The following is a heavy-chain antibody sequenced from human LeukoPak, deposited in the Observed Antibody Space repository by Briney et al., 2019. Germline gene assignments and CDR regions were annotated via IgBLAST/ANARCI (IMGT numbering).Heavy chain of an antibody. Sequence: ASVKASCKASGYTFTRYGISWVRQAPGQGLEWMGWISAYNGNTNYAQKLQGRVTMTTDTSTSTAYMELRSLRSDDTAVYYCARGEGRTTELPFDYWGQGTLFTVSS. J-gene: IGHJ4*02. CDR2: ISAYNGNT. D-gene: IGHD1-7*01. V-gene: IGHV1-18*01. CDR3: ARGEGRTTELPFDY. CDR1: GYTFTRYG.